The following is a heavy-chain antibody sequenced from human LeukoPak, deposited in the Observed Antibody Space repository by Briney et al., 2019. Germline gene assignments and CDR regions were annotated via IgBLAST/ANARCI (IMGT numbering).Heavy chain of an antibody. CDR2: IYYSGST. J-gene: IGHJ4*02. D-gene: IGHD6-6*01. CDR3: ARVSEYSSSEAFDY. Sequence: PSETLSLTCTVSGGSISSYYWSWIRQPPGKGLEWIGYIYYSGSTNYNPSLKSRVTISVDTSKNQFSLKLSSVTAADTAVYYCARVSEYSSSEAFDYWGQGTLVTVSS. CDR1: GGSISSYY. V-gene: IGHV4-59*01.